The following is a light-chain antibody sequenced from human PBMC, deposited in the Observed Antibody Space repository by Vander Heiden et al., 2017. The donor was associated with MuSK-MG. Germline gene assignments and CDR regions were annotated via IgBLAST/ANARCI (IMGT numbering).Light chain of an antibody. V-gene: IGLV2-14*03. J-gene: IGLJ3*02. CDR3: CSYRNDNTWV. Sequence: QSALTQPASVSGSPPQSITISCTGTRRDVGGYKYVTWYQQHPGKAPKLIIYDVTYRPSGVSSRFSGSKSGNTASLTISGLQAEDEADYYCCSYRNDNTWVFGGGTKLTVL. CDR1: RRDVGGYKY. CDR2: DVT.